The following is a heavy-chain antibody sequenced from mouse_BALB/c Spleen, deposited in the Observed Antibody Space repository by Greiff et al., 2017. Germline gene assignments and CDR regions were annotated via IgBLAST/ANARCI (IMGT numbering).Heavy chain of an antibody. CDR1: GFNIKDYY. V-gene: IGHV14-1*02. Sequence: VQLKESGAELVRPGALVKLSCKASGFNIKDYYMHWVKQRPEQGLEWIGWIDPENGNTIYDPKFQGKASITADTSSNTAYLQLSSLTSEDTAVYYCARALFITTVDWFAYWGQGTLVTVSA. D-gene: IGHD1-1*01. CDR2: IDPENGNT. CDR3: ARALFITTVDWFAY. J-gene: IGHJ3*01.